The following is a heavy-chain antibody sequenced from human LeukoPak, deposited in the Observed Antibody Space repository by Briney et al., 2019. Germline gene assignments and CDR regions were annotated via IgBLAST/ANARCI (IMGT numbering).Heavy chain of an antibody. CDR2: IIPMFGTA. D-gene: IGHD3-9*01. J-gene: IGHJ4*02. CDR1: GDTFSSSA. CDR3: ARSILAGITVNPFEY. V-gene: IGHV1-69*13. Sequence: SVKVSCKASGDTFSSSAISWVRQAPGQGLEWMGGIIPMFGTANYAQKFQGRVTITADESTSTAYLELSSLRSGDTAVYYCARSILAGITVNPFEYWGRGTLVTVSS.